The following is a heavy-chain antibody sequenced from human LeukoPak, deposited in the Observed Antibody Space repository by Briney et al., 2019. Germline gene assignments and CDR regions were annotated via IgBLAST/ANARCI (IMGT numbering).Heavy chain of an antibody. D-gene: IGHD4-17*01. Sequence: PSQTLSLTCTVSGGSISSGDYYWSWIRQPPGKGLEWIGYIYYSGSTYYNPSLKSRVTISVDTSKNQFSLKLSSVTAADTAVYYCARDPPDYGAVGAFDIWGQGTMVTVSS. CDR1: GGSISSGDYY. J-gene: IGHJ3*02. CDR3: ARDPPDYGAVGAFDI. CDR2: IYYSGST. V-gene: IGHV4-30-4*08.